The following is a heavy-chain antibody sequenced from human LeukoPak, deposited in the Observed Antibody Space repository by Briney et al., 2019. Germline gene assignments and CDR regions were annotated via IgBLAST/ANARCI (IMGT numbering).Heavy chain of an antibody. CDR2: INPNSGGT. Sequence: ASVKVSCKASGYTFTGYYMHWVRQAPGQGLEWMGWINPNSGGTNYAQKFQGRVTMTRDTSISTAYMELSRLRSEDTAVYYCATVAAVAGPSFDYWGQGTLVTVSS. CDR1: GYTFTGYY. J-gene: IGHJ4*02. V-gene: IGHV1-2*02. CDR3: ATVAAVAGPSFDY. D-gene: IGHD6-19*01.